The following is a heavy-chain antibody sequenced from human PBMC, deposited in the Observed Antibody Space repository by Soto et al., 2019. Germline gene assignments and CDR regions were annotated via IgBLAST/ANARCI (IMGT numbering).Heavy chain of an antibody. CDR1: GGTFSSYA. CDR2: IIPIFATA. J-gene: IGHJ6*02. V-gene: IGHV1-69*01. CDR3: ARGFEALGIAAAASGYYYGMDV. D-gene: IGHD6-13*01. Sequence: QVQLVQSGAEVKKPGSSVKVSCKASGGTFSSYAISWVRQAPGQGLEWMGGIIPIFATANYAQKFQGRVTITADESTSTAYMELSSLRSEDTAVYYCARGFEALGIAAAASGYYYGMDVWGQGTTVTVSS.